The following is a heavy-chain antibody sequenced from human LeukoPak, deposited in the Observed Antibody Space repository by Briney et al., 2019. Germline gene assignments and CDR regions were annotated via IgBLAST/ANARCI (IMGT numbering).Heavy chain of an antibody. CDR3: ARGGVNYWNPRY. V-gene: IGHV3-53*01. CDR2: PYTGGTT. J-gene: IGHJ4*02. D-gene: IGHD1-1*01. Sequence: GGSLRLSCVASAFTVSSYYMSWVRQAPGKGLEWVSLPYTGGTTYYADSVEGRLTISRDDSKNTIYLQMNTLRAEDTAVYYCARGGVNYWNPRYWGQGTLVTVSS. CDR1: AFTVSSYY.